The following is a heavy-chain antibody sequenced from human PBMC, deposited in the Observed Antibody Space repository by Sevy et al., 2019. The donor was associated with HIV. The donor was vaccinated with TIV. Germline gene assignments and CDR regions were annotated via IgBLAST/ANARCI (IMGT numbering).Heavy chain of an antibody. D-gene: IGHD3-22*01. CDR1: GFTFSTYC. V-gene: IGHV3-7*04. Sequence: GGSLRLSCAASGFTFSTYCMHWVRQAPGKGLEWVANIKQDESEKYYVASVKGRFTISRDNAKNSLYLQMNSLRPGDTAVYYCARGNSGSFDYWGQGTLVTVSS. CDR2: IKQDESEK. J-gene: IGHJ4*02. CDR3: ARGNSGSFDY.